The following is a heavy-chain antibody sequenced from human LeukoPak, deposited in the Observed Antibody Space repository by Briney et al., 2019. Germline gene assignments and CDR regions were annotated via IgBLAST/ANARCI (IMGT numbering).Heavy chain of an antibody. J-gene: IGHJ5*02. CDR2: IIPIFGTA. D-gene: IGHD4-17*01. CDR3: ARYGYGDYMGWFDP. CDR1: GGTFSSYA. Sequence: SVKVSCKASGGTFSSYAISWVRQAPGQGLEWMGGIIPIFGTANYAQKFQGRVTITADESTSTAYMELSSLRSEDTAVYYCARYGYGDYMGWFDPWGQGTLVTVSS. V-gene: IGHV1-69*13.